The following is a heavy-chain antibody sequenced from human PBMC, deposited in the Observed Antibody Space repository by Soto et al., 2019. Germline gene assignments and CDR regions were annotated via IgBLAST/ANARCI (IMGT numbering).Heavy chain of an antibody. V-gene: IGHV1-18*01. D-gene: IGHD2-2*01. J-gene: IGHJ6*03. CDR1: GYTFTNYG. Sequence: ASVTVSCKPSGYTFTNYGISWVRQAPGQGMEWMGWISDYNGNTNYPQKLQGRVTMTSDTSTSTAYMELRSLRSDDTAVYYCARAGIVVVPAANNYYYYYMDVWGKGTTVTVSS. CDR2: ISDYNGNT. CDR3: ARAGIVVVPAANNYYYYYMDV.